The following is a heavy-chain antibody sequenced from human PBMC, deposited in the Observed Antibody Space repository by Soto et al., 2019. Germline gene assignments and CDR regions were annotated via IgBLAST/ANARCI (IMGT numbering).Heavy chain of an antibody. D-gene: IGHD3-22*01. CDR3: GYDSSGYYLFDD. Sequence: SVKVSCKASGGTFSTKYAISWVRQAPGQGLEWMGGIIPIFGTANYAQEFQGRVTITADKSTSTAYMELSSLRSEDTAVYYCGYDSSGYYLFDDWCQGTLVTVAS. CDR2: IIPIFGTA. J-gene: IGHJ4*02. CDR1: GGTFSTKYA. V-gene: IGHV1-69*06.